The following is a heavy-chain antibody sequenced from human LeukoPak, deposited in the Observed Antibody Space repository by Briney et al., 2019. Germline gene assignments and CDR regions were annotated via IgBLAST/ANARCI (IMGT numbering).Heavy chain of an antibody. D-gene: IGHD2-15*01. Sequence: ASVKVSCKASGYTFTSYGISWVRQAPGQGLEWMGWISAYNGNTNYAQKLQGRVAMTTDTSTSTAYMELRSLRSDDTAVYYCARDLLYCSGGSCYPGAFGYWGQGTLVTVSS. CDR1: GYTFTSYG. CDR3: ARDLLYCSGGSCYPGAFGY. CDR2: ISAYNGNT. V-gene: IGHV1-18*01. J-gene: IGHJ4*02.